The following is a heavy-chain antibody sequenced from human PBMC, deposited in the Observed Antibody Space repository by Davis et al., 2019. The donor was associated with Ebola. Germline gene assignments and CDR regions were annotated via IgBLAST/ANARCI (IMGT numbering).Heavy chain of an antibody. D-gene: IGHD2-8*01. CDR3: ARDLLGYCTNGVCYTVSNWFDP. Sequence: AASVKVSCKASGYTFTSYGISWVRQAPGQGLEWMGWISAYNGNTNYAQKLQGRVTMTTDTSTSTAYMGLRSLRSDDTAVYYCARDLLGYCTNGVCYTVSNWFDPWGQGTLVTVSS. CDR1: GYTFTSYG. CDR2: ISAYNGNT. V-gene: IGHV1-18*01. J-gene: IGHJ5*02.